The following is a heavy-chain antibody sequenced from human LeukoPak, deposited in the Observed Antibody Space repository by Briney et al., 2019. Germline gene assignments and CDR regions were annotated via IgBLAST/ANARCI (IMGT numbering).Heavy chain of an antibody. Sequence: GGSLRLSFRAPGFTFSSYAMSWVRQAPGKGLEWVSAISGSGGSTYYADSVKGRFTISRDNSKNTLYLQMNSLRVEDTAVYYCATGRVCSSTSCLGSYFDYWGHGTLVTVSS. D-gene: IGHD2-2*01. J-gene: IGHJ4*01. CDR3: ATGRVCSSTSCLGSYFDY. CDR2: ISGSGGST. CDR1: GFTFSSYA. V-gene: IGHV3-23*01.